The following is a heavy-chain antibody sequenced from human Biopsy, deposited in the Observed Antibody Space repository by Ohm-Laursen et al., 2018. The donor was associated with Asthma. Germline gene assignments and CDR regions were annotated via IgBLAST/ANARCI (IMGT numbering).Heavy chain of an antibody. CDR3: ARAVSSSSYWYFDL. CDR2: IYCSGRT. D-gene: IGHD6-6*01. V-gene: IGHV4-39*02. Sequence: GTLSLTCIVSGDAISTSGSHWGWIRQSPGKGLEWIGSIYCSGRTYYNPSLESRVTISADTSKNHFSLKVTSVTAADTAVYYCARAVSSSSYWYFDLWGRGDLVTVSS. CDR1: GDAISTSGSH. J-gene: IGHJ2*01.